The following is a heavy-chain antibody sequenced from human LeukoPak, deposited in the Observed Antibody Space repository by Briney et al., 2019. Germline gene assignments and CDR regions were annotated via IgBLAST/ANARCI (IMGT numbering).Heavy chain of an antibody. CDR1: GVTFSTYS. CDR2: ISSSSSTI. J-gene: IGHJ5*02. Sequence: GGSLRLSCAASGVTFSTYSMSWVRQAPGSGLEWVSYISSSSSTIYYSDSAKGRFTISRDNAKNSLYLQMNSLRDEDTAVYYCARKVWTSGSYWFDPWGQGTLVTVSS. V-gene: IGHV3-48*02. CDR3: ARKVWTSGSYWFDP. D-gene: IGHD3-10*01.